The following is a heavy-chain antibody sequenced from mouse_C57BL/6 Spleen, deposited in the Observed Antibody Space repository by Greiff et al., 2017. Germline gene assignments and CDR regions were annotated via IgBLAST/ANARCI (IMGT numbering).Heavy chain of an antibody. D-gene: IGHD1-1*01. CDR3: ARGIYYYGSSYNYFDY. V-gene: IGHV1-18*01. CDR2: INPNNGGT. Sequence: VQLQQSGPELVKPGASVKIPCKASGYTFTDYNMDWVKQSHGKSLEWIGDINPNNGGTIYNQKFKGKATLTVDKSSSTAYMELRSLTSEDTAVYYCARGIYYYGSSYNYFDYWCQGTTLTVSS. CDR1: GYTFTDYN. J-gene: IGHJ2*01.